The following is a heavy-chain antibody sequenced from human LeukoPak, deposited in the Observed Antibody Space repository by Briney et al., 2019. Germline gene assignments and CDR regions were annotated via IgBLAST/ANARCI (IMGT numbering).Heavy chain of an antibody. CDR2: ISGSGGST. J-gene: IGHJ4*02. CDR3: ARDKGAVAAVYYFDY. CDR1: GFTFSSYA. D-gene: IGHD6-19*01. Sequence: GGSLRLSCAASGFTFSSYAMSWVRQAPGKGLEWVSAISGSGGSTYYADSVEGRFTISRDNSKNTLYLQMNSLRAEDTAVYYCARDKGAVAAVYYFDYWGQGTLVTVSS. V-gene: IGHV3-23*01.